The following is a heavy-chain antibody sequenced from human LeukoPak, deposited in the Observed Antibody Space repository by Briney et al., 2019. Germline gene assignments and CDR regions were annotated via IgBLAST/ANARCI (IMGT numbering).Heavy chain of an antibody. CDR2: INHSGST. D-gene: IGHD2-21*02. CDR1: GGSFSGYY. V-gene: IGHV4-34*01. Sequence: SETLSLTCAVYGGSFSGYYWSWIRQPPGKGLEWIGEINHSGSTNYNPSLKSRVTISADTSKNQFSLKLSSVTAADTAVYYCARGTAYCGGDCAFFDYWGQGTLVTVSS. CDR3: ARGTAYCGGDCAFFDY. J-gene: IGHJ4*02.